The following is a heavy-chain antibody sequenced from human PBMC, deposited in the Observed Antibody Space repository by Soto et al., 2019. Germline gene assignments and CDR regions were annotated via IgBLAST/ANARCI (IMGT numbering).Heavy chain of an antibody. J-gene: IGHJ3*02. CDR1: GFTFSNYA. D-gene: IGHD1-26*01. CDR3: ARLRVVGGAFDI. Sequence: PGGSLRLSCAASGFTFSNYAMSWVRQVPGKGLEWVSAISGSGGTTYYADPVKGRFTISRDNSKNTLYLQMNSLRAEDTAVYYCARLRVVGGAFDIWGQGTMVTVSS. CDR2: ISGSGGTT. V-gene: IGHV3-23*01.